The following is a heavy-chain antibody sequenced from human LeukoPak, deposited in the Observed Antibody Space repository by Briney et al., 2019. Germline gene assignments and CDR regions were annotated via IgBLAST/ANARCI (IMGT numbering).Heavy chain of an antibody. CDR3: ARYGMTYDAFDI. V-gene: IGHV4-34*01. Sequence: SETLSLTCAVSGGSFSGYYWTWIRQPPGKGLEWIGEINHSGSANYNPSLMSRVTISLDTSKNHFSLNLSSVTAADTAVYYCARYGMTYDAFDIWGQGTMVTVPS. CDR1: GGSFSGYY. CDR2: INHSGSA. J-gene: IGHJ3*02. D-gene: IGHD2-21*02.